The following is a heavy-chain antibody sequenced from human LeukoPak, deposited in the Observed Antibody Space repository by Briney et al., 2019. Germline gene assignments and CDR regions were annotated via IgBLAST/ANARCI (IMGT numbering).Heavy chain of an antibody. D-gene: IGHD3-22*01. J-gene: IGHJ4*02. CDR3: VTNPSFTYDSSGYYCPC. V-gene: IGHV3-23*01. Sequence: GGSLRLSCAASGFTFSSYAMSWVRQAPGKGLEWVSTITGSGGSTYYADSVKGRFTISRDNSKNTLYLQMNSLRAEDTAVFYCVTNPSFTYDSSGYYCPCWGQGTLVTVSS. CDR2: ITGSGGST. CDR1: GFTFSSYA.